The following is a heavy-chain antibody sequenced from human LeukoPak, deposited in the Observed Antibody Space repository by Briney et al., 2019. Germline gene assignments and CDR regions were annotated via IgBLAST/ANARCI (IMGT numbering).Heavy chain of an antibody. Sequence: PGGSLRLSCAASGFTFSSYAMSWVRQAPGKGLEWVSVISGSGGSTYYADSVKGRFTISRDNSKNTLYLQMNSLRAEDTAVYYCARGEDYYDSRYAFDIWGQGTMVTVSS. CDR1: GFTFSSYA. D-gene: IGHD3-22*01. CDR2: ISGSGGST. V-gene: IGHV3-23*01. CDR3: ARGEDYYDSRYAFDI. J-gene: IGHJ3*02.